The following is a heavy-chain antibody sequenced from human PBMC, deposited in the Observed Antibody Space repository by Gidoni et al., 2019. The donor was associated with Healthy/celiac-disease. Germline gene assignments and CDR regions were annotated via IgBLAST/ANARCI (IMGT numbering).Heavy chain of an antibody. V-gene: IGHV4-39*02. CDR3: ARDSGSYTQYYFDY. Sequence: QLQLQESGPGLVKPSETLSLTCTVSGGSISSSSYYWGWIRQPPGKGLEWIGSSYYSGSTYYNPSLKSRVTISVDTSKNQFSLKLSSVTAADTAVYYCARDSGSYTQYYFDYWGQGTLVTVSS. J-gene: IGHJ4*02. D-gene: IGHD3-10*01. CDR1: GGSISSSSYY. CDR2: SYYSGST.